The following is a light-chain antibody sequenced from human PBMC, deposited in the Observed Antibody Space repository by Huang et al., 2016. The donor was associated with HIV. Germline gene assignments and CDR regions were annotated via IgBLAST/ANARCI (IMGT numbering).Light chain of an antibody. CDR1: QGISSD. V-gene: IGKV1-9*01. J-gene: IGKJ3*01. CDR2: GAS. CDR3: QQVNSFPFT. Sequence: IHLTQSPSSLSASVGDRVIITCRASQGISSDLAWFQQKTGKAPKLLIYGASTLQSGVPSRFTGSGSGANFTLSISSLQPEDFSTYYCQQVNSFPFTFGPGTKVDIK.